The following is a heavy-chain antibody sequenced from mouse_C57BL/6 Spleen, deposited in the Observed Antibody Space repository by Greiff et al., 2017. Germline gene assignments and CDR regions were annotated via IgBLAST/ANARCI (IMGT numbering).Heavy chain of an antibody. CDR1: GYTFTSYW. CDR3: ARRGRGYYYGSSHWYFDV. CDR2: IDPSDSYT. Sequence: QVQLQQPGAELVRPGTSVKLSCKASGYTFTSYWMHWVKQRPGHGLERIGVIDPSDSYTNYNQKFKGKATLTVDTSSSTAYMQLSSLTSEDSAVYYCARRGRGYYYGSSHWYFDVWGTGTTVTVSS. J-gene: IGHJ1*03. D-gene: IGHD1-1*01. V-gene: IGHV1-59*01.